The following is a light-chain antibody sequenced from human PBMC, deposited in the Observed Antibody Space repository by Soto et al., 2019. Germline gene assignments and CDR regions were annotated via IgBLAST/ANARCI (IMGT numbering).Light chain of an antibody. J-gene: IGKJ1*01. Sequence: AIRMTQSPSSLSASTGDRVTITCRASQGISSYLAWYQQKPGKAPKLLIYAASTLQSGVPSRFSGSGSGTDFPLTISCLQSEDFATYYCQQYYSYPPRTFGQGTKVEIK. CDR2: AAS. V-gene: IGKV1-8*01. CDR3: QQYYSYPPRT. CDR1: QGISSY.